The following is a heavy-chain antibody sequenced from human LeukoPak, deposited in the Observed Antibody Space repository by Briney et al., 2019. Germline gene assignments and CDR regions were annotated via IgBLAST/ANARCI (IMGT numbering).Heavy chain of an antibody. J-gene: IGHJ5*02. CDR3: ARDLGLGGYESPGS. CDR1: GFTFSSNA. Sequence: PGGSLRLSCTAPGFTFSSNAMNWVRQAPGKGLEWGSGISGGGTTTNYADSVKGRSTISRDNSKNTLHLQMNSLRAEDTAVYYCARDLGLGGYESPGSWGQGTLVTVSS. D-gene: IGHD5-12*01. V-gene: IGHV3-23*01. CDR2: ISGGGTTT.